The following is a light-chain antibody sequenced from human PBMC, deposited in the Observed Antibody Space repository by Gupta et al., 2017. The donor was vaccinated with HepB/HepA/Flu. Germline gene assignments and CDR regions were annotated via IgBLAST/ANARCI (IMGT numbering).Light chain of an antibody. Sequence: DIQMSQSHSSLSASVGDRVTSTCRASQSIRKYLNWYQQKPGQAPKLLIYGTSTLQSGVPSRFSGSGSETDFTLTISTLQPDDFATYSCQHADSLPWTFAQGTKVEIK. J-gene: IGKJ1*01. CDR3: QHADSLPWT. V-gene: IGKV1-39*01. CDR1: QSIRKY. CDR2: GTS.